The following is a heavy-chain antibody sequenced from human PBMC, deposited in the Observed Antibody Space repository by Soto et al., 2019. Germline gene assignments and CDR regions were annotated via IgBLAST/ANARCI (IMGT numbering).Heavy chain of an antibody. J-gene: IGHJ5*02. D-gene: IGHD2-15*01. CDR1: AYTLTEFS. CDR3: AKVGNPPRDWFDP. Sequence: ASLTVSCKASAYTLTEFSMHCDRQAPGKGLEWVVSFDPEDGETIYAQKFQGRLTMTEDTSTDTAYMELSSLRSEDTAVYYCAKVGNPPRDWFDPWGQGTLVTVSS. CDR2: FDPEDGET. V-gene: IGHV1-24*01.